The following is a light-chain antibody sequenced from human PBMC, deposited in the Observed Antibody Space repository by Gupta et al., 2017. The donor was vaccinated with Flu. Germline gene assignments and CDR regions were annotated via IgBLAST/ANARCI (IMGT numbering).Light chain of an antibody. CDR3: CSYAGSSTPWV. CDR2: EVS. J-gene: IGLJ3*02. V-gene: IGLV2-23*02. Sequence: ITISCTGTSSDVGSYNLVSWYQQHPGKAPKLMIYEVSKRPSGVSNRFSGSKSGNTASLTISGLQAEDEADYYCCSYAGSSTPWVFGGGTKLTVL. CDR1: SSDVGSYNL.